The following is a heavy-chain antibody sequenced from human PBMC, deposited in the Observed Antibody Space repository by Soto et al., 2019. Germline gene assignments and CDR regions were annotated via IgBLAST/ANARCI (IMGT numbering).Heavy chain of an antibody. CDR3: VRVGSCRGGSCYPNLDFYGDYEGFDY. D-gene: IGHD2-15*01. CDR1: DFAFSNYG. Sequence: QVQLVESGGGVVQPGGSLRLSCVASDFAFSNYGMHWVRQAPGKGLEWVALIWYEGTNKDYGDSVKGRLTGSRDNSKKTLYLKMNSLRADDTGVYYCVRVGSCRGGSCYPNLDFYGDYEGFDYWGQGTLVTVSS. CDR2: IWYEGTNK. J-gene: IGHJ4*02. V-gene: IGHV3-33*01.